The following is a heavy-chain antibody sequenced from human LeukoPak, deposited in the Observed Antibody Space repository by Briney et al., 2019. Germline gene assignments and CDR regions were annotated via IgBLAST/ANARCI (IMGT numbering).Heavy chain of an antibody. J-gene: IGHJ6*02. D-gene: IGHD1-26*01. CDR3: AKDRNSGSYYYGMDV. V-gene: IGHV3-23*01. CDR2: ISGSGGST. CDR1: GFTFSDYY. Sequence: GGSLRLSCAASGFTFSDYYMSWVRQAPGKGLEWVSAISGSGGSTYYADSVKGRFTISRDNSKNTLYLQMNSLRAEDTAVYYCAKDRNSGSYYYGMDVWGQGTTVTVSS.